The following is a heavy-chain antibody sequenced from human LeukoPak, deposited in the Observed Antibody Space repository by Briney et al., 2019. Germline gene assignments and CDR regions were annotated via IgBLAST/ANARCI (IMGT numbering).Heavy chain of an antibody. J-gene: IGHJ4*02. CDR2: ISASGGGT. CDR1: GFTFGSYA. Sequence: GGSLRLSCAASGFTFGSYALSWVRQAPGKRLEWVSLISASGGGTYYADSVKGRFTISRDNSKNTLYLQMNSLRAEDTAVYYCARSGNSWSYFDYWGQGTLITVSS. V-gene: IGHV3-23*01. D-gene: IGHD6-13*01. CDR3: ARSGNSWSYFDY.